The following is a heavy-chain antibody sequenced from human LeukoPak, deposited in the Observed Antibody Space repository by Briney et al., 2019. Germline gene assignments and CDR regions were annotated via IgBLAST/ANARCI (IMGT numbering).Heavy chain of an antibody. J-gene: IGHJ6*02. V-gene: IGHV4-39*01. CDR2: TYYSGST. D-gene: IGHD2-2*01. CDR3: ARIVVVPAANTNNYYYYGMDV. CDR1: GGSISSSSYY. Sequence: SETLSLTCTVSGGSISSSSYYWGWIRQPPGKGLEWIGSTYYSGSTYYNPSLKSRVTISVGTSKNQFSLKLSSVTAADTAVYYCARIVVVPAANTNNYYYYGMDVWGQGTTVTVSS.